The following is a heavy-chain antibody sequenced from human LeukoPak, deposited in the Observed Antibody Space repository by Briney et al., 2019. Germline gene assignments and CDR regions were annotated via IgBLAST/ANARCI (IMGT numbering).Heavy chain of an antibody. V-gene: IGHV3-23*01. CDR3: ANPSSSRITLIVVVRGAFDI. CDR2: IPGSGGST. D-gene: IGHD3-22*01. J-gene: IGHJ3*02. Sequence: PGGSLRLFCAASGYTFSSYAMSWVREAPGKGLECGSAIPGSGGSTYYADSLKGWFTISRDNSKNPLYLQMNSLRAEDTAVYYCANPSSSRITLIVVVRGAFDIWGQGTMVTVSS. CDR1: GYTFSSYA.